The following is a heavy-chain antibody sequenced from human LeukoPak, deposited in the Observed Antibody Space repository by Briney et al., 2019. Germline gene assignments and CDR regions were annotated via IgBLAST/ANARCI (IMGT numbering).Heavy chain of an antibody. J-gene: IGHJ4*02. CDR3: ANEGAYTSSSPTGY. Sequence: GGSLRLSCAASGFTFSNFAMSWVRQAPGKGLEWVSTISGSGGSTFYADSVKGRFTISRDNSKNTLFLQMNGLRAEDTAIYYCANEGAYTSSSPTGYWGQGTLVTVSS. CDR2: ISGSGGST. V-gene: IGHV3-23*01. D-gene: IGHD6-6*01. CDR1: GFTFSNFA.